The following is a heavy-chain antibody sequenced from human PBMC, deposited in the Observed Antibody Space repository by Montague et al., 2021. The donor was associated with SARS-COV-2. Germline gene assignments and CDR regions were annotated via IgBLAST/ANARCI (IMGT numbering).Heavy chain of an antibody. Sequence: SLRLSCAASGFTFSSFAMIWVRQAPGKGLEWLSYISRSGSPDYADSVKGRFTVSRDNAKNSLYLQMDSLRDEDTAVYYCATRAQSRVWYERHGPFDYWGQETLVTVSS. CDR1: GFTFSSFA. V-gene: IGHV3-48*03. J-gene: IGHJ4*02. CDR2: ISRSGSP. D-gene: IGHD6-13*01. CDR3: ATRAQSRVWYERHGPFDY.